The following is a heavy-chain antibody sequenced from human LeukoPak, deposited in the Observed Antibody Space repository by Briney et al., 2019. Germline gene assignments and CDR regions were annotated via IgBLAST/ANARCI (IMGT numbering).Heavy chain of an antibody. J-gene: IGHJ3*02. D-gene: IGHD1-26*01. V-gene: IGHV4-31*03. CDR1: GGSISSGGYS. Sequence: SETLSLTCTVSGGSISSGGYSWSWIRQHPGKGLEWIGYIYYSGSTYYKPSLKSRVTISVDTSKNQFSLKLSSVTAADTAVYYCARESVGVPDAFDIWGQGTMVTVSS. CDR2: IYYSGST. CDR3: ARESVGVPDAFDI.